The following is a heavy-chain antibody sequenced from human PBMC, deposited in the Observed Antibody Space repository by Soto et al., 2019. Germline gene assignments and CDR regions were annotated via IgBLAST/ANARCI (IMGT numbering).Heavy chain of an antibody. CDR1: GFIFSNYA. CDR2: ISYDGRYI. CDR3: ARDVTDYVLDV. D-gene: IGHD3-9*01. J-gene: IGHJ6*02. V-gene: IGHV3-30*03. Sequence: QMQLVESGGGVVQPGNSLRLSCAASGFIFSNYAMHWVRQAPGKGLEWVALISYDGRYIYYADSVKGRFAISRDNSKKTVELLMNSLRREDTAVYYCARDVTDYVLDVWDQGTTVNVSS.